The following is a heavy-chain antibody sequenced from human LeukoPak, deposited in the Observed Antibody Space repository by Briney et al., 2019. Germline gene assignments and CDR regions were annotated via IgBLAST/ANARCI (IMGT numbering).Heavy chain of an antibody. D-gene: IGHD3-22*01. CDR3: ARASVNYYDTSGYWAFDY. CDR1: GFTFSSFG. J-gene: IGHJ4*02. CDR2: ISSSGGTV. Sequence: GGSLRLSCAASGFTFSSFGMHWVRQAPGKGLEWVSCISSSGGTVYQADSVQGRFTISRDNAKNSLYLQMNSLRAEDTAVYYCARASVNYYDTSGYWAFDYWGQGTLLTVSS. V-gene: IGHV3-48*04.